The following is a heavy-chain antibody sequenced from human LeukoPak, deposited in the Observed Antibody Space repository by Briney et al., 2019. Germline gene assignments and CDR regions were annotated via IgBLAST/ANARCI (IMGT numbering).Heavy chain of an antibody. CDR1: GYTFTDLS. CDR2: SDPEDGER. Sequence: GASVKVSCKVSGYTFTDLSIHWVRQAPGKGLEWMGNSDPEDGERNYAQKFQGRVTLTEDTSIGTAYMEMRSLTHEDTAVYYCATLGTILGVSVKGSGDFWGQGTQVTVSS. V-gene: IGHV1-24*01. D-gene: IGHD3-3*02. J-gene: IGHJ1*01. CDR3: ATLGTILGVSVKGSGDF.